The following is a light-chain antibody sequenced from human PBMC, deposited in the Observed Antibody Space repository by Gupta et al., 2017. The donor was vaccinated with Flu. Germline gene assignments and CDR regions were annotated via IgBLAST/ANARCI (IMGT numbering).Light chain of an antibody. CDR1: QSIRNY. Sequence: SSLSASIGDRGSISCLARQSIRNYLNWSQQKPGNAPELLIYAASSWQRGVQSRSSGSGYGTHFTLTISIRQLEDFGTYFCQHTDCNPPWTFGQGTXVEIK. CDR2: AAS. CDR3: QHTDCNPPWT. J-gene: IGKJ1*01. V-gene: IGKV1-39*01.